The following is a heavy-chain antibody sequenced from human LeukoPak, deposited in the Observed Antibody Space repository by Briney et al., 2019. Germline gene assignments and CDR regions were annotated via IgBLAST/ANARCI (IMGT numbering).Heavy chain of an antibody. CDR2: IYPGDSDT. D-gene: IGHD1-1*01. CDR1: GYSFTSYW. CDR3: ARHGLERALKDYYYYMDV. V-gene: IGHV5-51*01. Sequence: GESLKISCKGSGYSFTSYWIGWVRQMPGKGLEWMGIIYPGDSDTRYSPSFQGQVTISADKSISTAYLQWSSLKASDTAMYYCARHGLERALKDYYYYMDVWGKGTTVTVSS. J-gene: IGHJ6*03.